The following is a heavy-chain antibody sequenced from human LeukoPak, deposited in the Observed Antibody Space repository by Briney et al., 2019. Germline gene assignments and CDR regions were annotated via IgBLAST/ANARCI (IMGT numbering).Heavy chain of an antibody. CDR2: IIPIFGTA. Sequence: GASVKVSCKASGGTFSSYAISWVRQAPGQGLEWMGGIIPIFGTANYAQKFQGRVTITGDESTSTAYMELSSLRSEDPAVYYCARGCSSTSCYADYYYYGMDVWGKGTTVTVSS. V-gene: IGHV1-69*01. CDR1: GGTFSSYA. CDR3: ARGCSSTSCYADYYYYGMDV. D-gene: IGHD2-2*01. J-gene: IGHJ6*04.